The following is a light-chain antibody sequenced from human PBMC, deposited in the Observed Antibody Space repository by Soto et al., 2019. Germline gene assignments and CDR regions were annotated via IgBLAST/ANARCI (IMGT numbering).Light chain of an antibody. Sequence: DIVMTQSPDSLSVSLVVRATINCKSSQSVLNRSNNKNYLTWYQQKPGQPPKLLIYWASTRESGVPDRFSGSGSGTDFTLTISSLQAEDVAVYYCQQYYSVPRTFGQGTKVDIK. V-gene: IGKV4-1*01. CDR2: WAS. CDR3: QQYYSVPRT. CDR1: QSVLNRSNNKNY. J-gene: IGKJ1*01.